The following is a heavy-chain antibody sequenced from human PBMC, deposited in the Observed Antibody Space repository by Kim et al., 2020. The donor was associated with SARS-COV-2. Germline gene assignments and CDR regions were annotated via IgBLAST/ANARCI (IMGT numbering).Heavy chain of an antibody. J-gene: IGHJ5*02. CDR3: ARAGVPAATYWFDP. Sequence: GGSLRLSCAASGFTFSSYAMLWVRQAPGKGPVWVAVISFDGSGKYYVDSVKGRFTISRDNSKNTLYLQMNSLRAEDTAVYYCARAGVPAATYWFDPWGQGTLVTVSS. CDR2: ISFDGSGK. D-gene: IGHD2-2*01. CDR1: GFTFSSYA. V-gene: IGHV3-30*04.